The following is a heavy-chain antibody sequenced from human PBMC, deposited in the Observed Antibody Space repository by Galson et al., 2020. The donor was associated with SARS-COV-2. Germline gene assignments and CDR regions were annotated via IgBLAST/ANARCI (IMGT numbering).Heavy chain of an antibody. Sequence: GGSLRHSCAASGFSFSDYWMHWVRQAPGKGLVWVSRINSYGNSTNYADSVRGRFTVSRDNAKNVLYLQMNSLRAEDTAVYYCTRHSSGDYWGQGTLVTVSP. V-gene: IGHV3-74*01. J-gene: IGHJ4*02. D-gene: IGHD3-22*01. CDR2: INSYGNST. CDR1: GFSFSDYW. CDR3: TRHSSGDY.